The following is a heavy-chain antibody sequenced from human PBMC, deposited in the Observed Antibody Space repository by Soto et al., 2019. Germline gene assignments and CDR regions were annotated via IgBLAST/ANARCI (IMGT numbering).Heavy chain of an antibody. D-gene: IGHD1-26*01. Sequence: PGGSLRLACAASGFTFSSYGMHWVRQAPGKGLEWVAVIWYDGSNKYYADSVKGRFTISRDNSKNTLYLQMNSLRAEDTAVYYCARELEGGGAPIFAGMHVWGQGTTVSVSS. CDR1: GFTFSSYG. V-gene: IGHV3-33*01. J-gene: IGHJ6*02. CDR2: IWYDGSNK. CDR3: ARELEGGGAPIFAGMHV.